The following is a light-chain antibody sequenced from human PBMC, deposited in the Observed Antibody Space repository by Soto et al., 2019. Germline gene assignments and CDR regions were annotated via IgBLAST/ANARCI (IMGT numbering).Light chain of an antibody. CDR2: GAS. V-gene: IGKV1-12*02. Sequence: EIQMTQSASSVSASVGDRVTITCRASQGISTWLAWYQQKEGKAPNIXIYGASNLHSGVPSRFSGSGYGTDFTLTISSLQTEDFATYYCQQLERYPSTFGGGTKVDIK. CDR3: QQLERYPST. CDR1: QGISTW. J-gene: IGKJ4*01.